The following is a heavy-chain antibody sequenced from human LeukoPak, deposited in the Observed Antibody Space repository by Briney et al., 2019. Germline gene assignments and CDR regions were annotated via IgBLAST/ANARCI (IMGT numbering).Heavy chain of an antibody. V-gene: IGHV3-23*01. J-gene: IGHJ4*02. CDR3: ATGWFGELLPFDY. CDR2: ISGSGGST. CDR1: GFTFSSYA. D-gene: IGHD3-10*01. Sequence: GGSLRLSCAASGFTFSSYAMSWVRQAPGKGLEWVSVISGSGGSTYYADSVKGRFTISRDNSKNTLYLQMNSLRAEDTAVYYCATGWFGELLPFDYWGQGTLVTVSS.